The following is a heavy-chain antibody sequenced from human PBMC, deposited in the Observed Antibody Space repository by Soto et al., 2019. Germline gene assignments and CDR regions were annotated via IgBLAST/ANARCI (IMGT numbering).Heavy chain of an antibody. CDR1: GFTFSSYS. J-gene: IGHJ6*02. CDR3: ARAPTGTTVTTGHYGMGV. V-gene: IGHV3-21*01. CDR2: ISSSSSYI. D-gene: IGHD4-17*01. Sequence: SGGSLRLSCAASGFTFSSYSMNWVRQAPGKGLEWVSSISSSSSYIYYADSVKGRFTISRDNAKNSLYLQMNSLRAEDTAVYYCARAPTGTTVTTGHYGMGVWGQGTTVTVSS.